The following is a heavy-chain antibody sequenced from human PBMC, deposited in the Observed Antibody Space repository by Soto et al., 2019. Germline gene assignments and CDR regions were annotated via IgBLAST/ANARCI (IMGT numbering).Heavy chain of an antibody. CDR3: ARGRYRDD. CDR2: ISDHNGNT. V-gene: IGHV1-18*01. CDR1: GYTFTTYG. Sequence: QVHLVQSGAEVKKPGASVKVACKGSGYTFTTYGITWVRQAPGQGLEWMGWISDHNGNTNYAQKLLCRLTESRESSTGKTYVELKSAGSDVTAVYECARGRYRDDLGQCSLVTVS. D-gene: IGHD1-1*01. J-gene: IGHJ1*01.